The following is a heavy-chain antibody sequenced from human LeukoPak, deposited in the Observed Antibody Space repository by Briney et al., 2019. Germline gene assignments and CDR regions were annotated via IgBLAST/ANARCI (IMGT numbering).Heavy chain of an antibody. CDR2: IRQDGGAK. D-gene: IGHD6-19*01. CDR3: APPQIAVTGK. V-gene: IGHV3-7*01. CDR1: GFIFNDFW. Sequence: GGSLRLSCTASGFIFNDFWMSWVRQAPGEGLEWVANIRQDGGAKNYVDSVKGRFTISRDNAKKSLYLQMNSLRAEDTAVYYCAPPQIAVTGKWGQGTLVTVSS. J-gene: IGHJ4*02.